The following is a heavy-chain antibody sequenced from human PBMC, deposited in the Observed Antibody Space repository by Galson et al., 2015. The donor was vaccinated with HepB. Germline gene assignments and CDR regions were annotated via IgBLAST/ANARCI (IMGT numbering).Heavy chain of an antibody. CDR3: AKVGDYYDNGWFDP. CDR2: ISGSGDST. CDR1: GFTFSTYA. J-gene: IGHJ5*02. D-gene: IGHD3-22*01. Sequence: SLRLSCAASGFTFSTYAMSWVRQVPGKGLEWVSGISGSGDSTYYADSVKGRFTIFRDNSKNTLHLQMNSLRAEDTAVYYCAKVGDYYDNGWFDPWGQGTLVIVSS. V-gene: IGHV3-23*01.